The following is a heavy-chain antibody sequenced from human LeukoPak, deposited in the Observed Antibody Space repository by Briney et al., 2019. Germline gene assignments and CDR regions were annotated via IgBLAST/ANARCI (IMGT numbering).Heavy chain of an antibody. J-gene: IGHJ4*02. V-gene: IGHV3-21*01. CDR1: GFTFSGYW. Sequence: PGGSLRLSCAASGFTFSGYWMHWVRQAPGKGLVWVSSISSSSSYIYYADPVKGRFTISRDNAKNSLYLQMNSLRAEDTAVYYCARGAYYYDSSGYSLDYWGQGTLVTVSS. CDR3: ARGAYYYDSSGYSLDY. D-gene: IGHD3-22*01. CDR2: ISSSSSYI.